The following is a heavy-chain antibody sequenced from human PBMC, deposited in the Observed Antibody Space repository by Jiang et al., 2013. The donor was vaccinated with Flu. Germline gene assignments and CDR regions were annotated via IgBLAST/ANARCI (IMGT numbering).Heavy chain of an antibody. D-gene: IGHD3-22*01. V-gene: IGHV3-43*01. CDR3: AKDLYDYDSSGYYPTFDY. Sequence: ADSVKGRFTISRDNSKNSLYLQMNSLRTEDTALYYCAKDLYDYDSSGYYPTFDYWGQGTLVTVSS. J-gene: IGHJ4*02.